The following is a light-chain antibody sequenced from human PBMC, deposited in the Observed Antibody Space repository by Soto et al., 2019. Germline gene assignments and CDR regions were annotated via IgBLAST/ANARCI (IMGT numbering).Light chain of an antibody. CDR3: KSYANSLNHVV. CDR1: SSNIGSFYD. J-gene: IGLJ2*01. Sequence: QSVLTQPPSVSGAPGQRVTIPCTGSSSNIGSFYDVHWYQQLPGTVPKLLIYGDNNRPSGVPDRFSGSKSGTAASLAITGLQAEDEADYYCKSYANSLNHVVFGGGTKLTVL. V-gene: IGLV1-40*01. CDR2: GDN.